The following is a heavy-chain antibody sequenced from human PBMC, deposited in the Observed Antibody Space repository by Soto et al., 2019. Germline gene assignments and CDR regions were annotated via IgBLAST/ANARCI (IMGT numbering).Heavy chain of an antibody. CDR2: ISYDGSNK. Sequence: GGSLRLSCAASGFTFSSYGMHWVRQAPGKGLEWVAVISYDGSNKYYADSVKGRFTISRDNSKNTLYLQMNSLRAEDTAVYYCAKDRLSTLLWFGEADYWGQGTLVTVSS. J-gene: IGHJ4*02. CDR1: GFTFSSYG. D-gene: IGHD3-10*01. CDR3: AKDRLSTLLWFGEADY. V-gene: IGHV3-30*18.